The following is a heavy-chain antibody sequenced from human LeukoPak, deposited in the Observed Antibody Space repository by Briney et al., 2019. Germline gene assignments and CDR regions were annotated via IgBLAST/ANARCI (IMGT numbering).Heavy chain of an antibody. D-gene: IGHD3-9*01. V-gene: IGHV4-61*02. CDR2: IYTSGST. CDR3: ARANYDILTGLAYFDY. CDR1: GGSISSGSYY. J-gene: IGHJ4*02. Sequence: SETLSLTCTVSGGSISSGSYYWSWIRQPAGKGLEWIGRIYTSGSTNYNPSLKSRVTISVDTSKNQFSLKLSSVTAADTAVYYCARANYDILTGLAYFDYWGQGTLVTVSS.